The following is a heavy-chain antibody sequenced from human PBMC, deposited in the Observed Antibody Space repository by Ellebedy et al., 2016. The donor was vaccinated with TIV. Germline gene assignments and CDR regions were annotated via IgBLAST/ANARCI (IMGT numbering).Heavy chain of an antibody. CDR3: ARAAFGSGSH. CDR1: GFTLSNYW. Sequence: GESLKISCAASGFTLSNYWMNWVRQAPGKGLEWVANINQDGSEKYYVDSVKGRFTISRDNAKNSLYLQMNSLRAEDTAVYYCARAAFGSGSHWGQGTLVTVSS. J-gene: IGHJ4*02. D-gene: IGHD3-10*01. V-gene: IGHV3-7*04. CDR2: INQDGSEK.